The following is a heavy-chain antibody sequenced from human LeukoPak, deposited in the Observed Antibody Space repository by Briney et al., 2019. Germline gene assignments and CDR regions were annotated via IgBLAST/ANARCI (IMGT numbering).Heavy chain of an antibody. CDR2: ISSSSSYI. CDR3: ARLHTYYYDSSGYYFDY. CDR1: GFTFSSYS. V-gene: IGHV3-21*01. Sequence: GGSLRLSCAASGFTFSSYSMNWVRQAPGKGLEWVSSISSSSSYIYYADSVKGRFTISRDNAKNSLYLQMNSLRAEDTAVYYCARLHTYYYDSSGYYFDYWGQGTLVTVSS. J-gene: IGHJ4*02. D-gene: IGHD3-22*01.